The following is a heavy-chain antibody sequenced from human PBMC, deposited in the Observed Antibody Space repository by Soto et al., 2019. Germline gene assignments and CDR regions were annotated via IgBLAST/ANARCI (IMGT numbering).Heavy chain of an antibody. CDR1: GFTFSSYA. Sequence: GGSLRLSCAASGFTFSSYAMHWVRQAPGKGLEWVAVISYDGSNKYYADSVKGRFTISRDNSKNTLYLQMNSLRAEDTAVYYCARDRGDYDSSGGPFDYWGQGTLVTVSS. J-gene: IGHJ4*02. D-gene: IGHD3-22*01. CDR2: ISYDGSNK. CDR3: ARDRGDYDSSGGPFDY. V-gene: IGHV3-30-3*01.